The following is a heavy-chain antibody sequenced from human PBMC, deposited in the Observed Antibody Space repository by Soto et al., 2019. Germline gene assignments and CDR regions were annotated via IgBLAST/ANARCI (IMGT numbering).Heavy chain of an antibody. Sequence: QITLKESGPTLVKPTQTLTLTCTFSGFSLSTSGVGVGWIRQPPGKALEWLALIYWDDDKRYSPSLNTRPTTNKHTAKTQLSITMTNMDPVDTASYHCAHSRRVGARSPWFDPWGQGTLVTGSS. CDR2: IYWDDDK. J-gene: IGHJ5*02. CDR1: GFSLSTSGVG. V-gene: IGHV2-5*02. CDR3: AHSRRVGARSPWFDP. D-gene: IGHD1-26*01.